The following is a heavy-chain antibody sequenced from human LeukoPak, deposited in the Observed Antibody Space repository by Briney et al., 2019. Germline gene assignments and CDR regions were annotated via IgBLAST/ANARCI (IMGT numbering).Heavy chain of an antibody. CDR1: GYTFTGYH. CDR2: TNPYSGDT. Sequence: ASVKVSCKASGYTFTGYHIHWVRQAPGQGLEWMGRTNPYSGDTNFAQKFQGRVTMTRDTSITTAYMDLSSLTPDDTAVYFCARDRGSLTRSWYTGYWGQGTQVTVSS. J-gene: IGHJ4*02. CDR3: ARDRGSLTRSWYTGY. V-gene: IGHV1-2*06. D-gene: IGHD6-13*01.